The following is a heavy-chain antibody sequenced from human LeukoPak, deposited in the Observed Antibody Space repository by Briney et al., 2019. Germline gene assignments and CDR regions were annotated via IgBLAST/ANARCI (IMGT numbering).Heavy chain of an antibody. D-gene: IGHD3-16*01. Sequence: PGGSLRLSCAASGFTFSSYSMNWVRQAPGKGLEWVSYISSSSSTIYYADSVKGRFTISRDNSKNTLYLQMNSLKTEDTAVYYCTTGGNLIDYWGQGTLVTVSS. V-gene: IGHV3-48*01. CDR3: TTGGNLIDY. CDR2: ISSSSSTI. J-gene: IGHJ4*02. CDR1: GFTFSSYS.